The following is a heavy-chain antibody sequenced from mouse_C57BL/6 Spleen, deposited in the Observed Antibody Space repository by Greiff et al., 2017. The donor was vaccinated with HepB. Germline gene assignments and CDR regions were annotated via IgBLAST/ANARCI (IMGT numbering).Heavy chain of an antibody. CDR3: ASRGDGCEYYFDY. V-gene: IGHV1-50*01. Sequence: VQLQQSGAELVKPGASVKLSCKASGYTFTSYWMQWVQQRPGQGLEWIGEIDPSDSYTNYNQKFKVKATLTVATSSSTAYMQLRSLTSEDSAVYSCASRGDGCEYYFDYWGQGTTLTVSS. D-gene: IGHD2-2*01. CDR2: IDPSDSYT. CDR1: GYTFTSYW. J-gene: IGHJ2*01.